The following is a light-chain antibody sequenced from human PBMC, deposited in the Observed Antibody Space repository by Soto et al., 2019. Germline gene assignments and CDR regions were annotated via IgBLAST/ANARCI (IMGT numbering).Light chain of an antibody. CDR1: QPISSW. CDR3: QEANSFPPTWT. CDR2: AAS. Sequence: DIQMTQSPSSVSASVGDTVTITGRSSQPISSWLAWYQQTPGKAPKLLIYAASDLQSGVPSRFSGSGSGTDFTLTITSLQPEDFATYYCQEANSFPPTWTFGQGTKVDI. V-gene: IGKV1-12*01. J-gene: IGKJ1*01.